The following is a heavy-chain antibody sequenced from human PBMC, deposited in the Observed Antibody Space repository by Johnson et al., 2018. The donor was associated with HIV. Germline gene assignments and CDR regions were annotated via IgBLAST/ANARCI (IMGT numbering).Heavy chain of an antibody. D-gene: IGHD1-26*01. CDR2: IGTAGDK. Sequence: MQLVESGGGLVQPGGSLRLSCAASGFTFSSYDMHWVRQATGKGLEWVSAIGTAGDKYYQGSVKGRFTISRENAKNSLYLQMNSLRAGDTAVYYCARGSEDAFDIWGQGTMVTVS. V-gene: IGHV3-13*01. CDR3: ARGSEDAFDI. CDR1: GFTFSSYD. J-gene: IGHJ3*02.